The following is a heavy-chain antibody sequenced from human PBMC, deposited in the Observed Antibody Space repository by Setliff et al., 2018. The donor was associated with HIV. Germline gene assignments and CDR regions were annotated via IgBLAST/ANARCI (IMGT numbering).Heavy chain of an antibody. D-gene: IGHD6-19*01. CDR1: GYSIRSGYY. J-gene: IGHJ5*02. CDR3: AREFTSVAGTRPPFDP. Sequence: PSETLSLTCGVSGYSIRSGYYWGWIRQPPGKGLEWIGSIYESGSPYYNSSLKSRVTISVDTSKNQFSLKLSSVTAEDTAVYYCAREFTSVAGTRPPFDPWGQGTLVTVSS. V-gene: IGHV4-38-2*02. CDR2: IYESGSP.